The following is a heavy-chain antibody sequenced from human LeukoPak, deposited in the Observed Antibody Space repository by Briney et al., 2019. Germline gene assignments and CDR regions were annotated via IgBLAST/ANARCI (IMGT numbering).Heavy chain of an antibody. J-gene: IGHJ5*02. V-gene: IGHV3-48*03. CDR3: ARGDSSGWYWGGWFDP. CDR1: GFTFSSYE. D-gene: IGHD6-19*01. Sequence: GGSLRLSCAASGFTFSSYEMNWVRQAPGKGLEWVSYISSSGSTIYYADSVGGRFTISRDNAKNSLYLQMNSLRAEDTAVYYCARGDSSGWYWGGWFDPWGQGTLVTVSS. CDR2: ISSSGSTI.